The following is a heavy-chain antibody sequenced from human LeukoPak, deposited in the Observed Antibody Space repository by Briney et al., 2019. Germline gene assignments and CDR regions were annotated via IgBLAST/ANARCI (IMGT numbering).Heavy chain of an antibody. J-gene: IGHJ5*02. D-gene: IGHD3-3*01. V-gene: IGHV4-39*01. CDR3: ARTDYDFWSGPRNWFDP. CDR2: IYYSGST. Sequence: PSETLSLTCAVSGGSISSSSYYWGWIRQPPGKGLEWIGSIYYSGSTYYNPSLKSRVTISVDTSKNQFSLKLSSVTAADTAVYYCARTDYDFWSGPRNWFDPWGQGTLVTVSS. CDR1: GGSISSSSYY.